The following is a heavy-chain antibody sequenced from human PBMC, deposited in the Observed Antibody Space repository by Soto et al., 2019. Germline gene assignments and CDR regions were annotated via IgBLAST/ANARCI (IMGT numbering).Heavy chain of an antibody. Sequence: PGGSLRLSCAASGFTFSSQGMHWVRQAPGKGLEWVAVISNDGSKKYYADSSKGRFTISRDNSKNTVYLQMNSLRAEDTAVYYCAKSAYGSGLGAFDIWAQGTMVPVS. CDR1: GFTFSSQG. V-gene: IGHV3-30*18. CDR3: AKSAYGSGLGAFDI. D-gene: IGHD3-10*01. J-gene: IGHJ3*02. CDR2: ISNDGSKK.